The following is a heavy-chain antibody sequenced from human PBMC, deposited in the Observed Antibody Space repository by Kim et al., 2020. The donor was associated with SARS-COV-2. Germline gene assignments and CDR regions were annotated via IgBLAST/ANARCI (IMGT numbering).Heavy chain of an antibody. Sequence: YTNASPSFQAHVTISADKSISTAYLQWSSLKASDTAMYYCARLRGAAFDIWGQGTMVTVSS. V-gene: IGHV5-10-1*01. D-gene: IGHD3-10*01. CDR2: YT. J-gene: IGHJ3*02. CDR3: ARLRGAAFDI.